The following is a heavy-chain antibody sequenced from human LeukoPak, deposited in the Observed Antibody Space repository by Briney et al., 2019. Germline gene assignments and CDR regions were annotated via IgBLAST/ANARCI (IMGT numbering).Heavy chain of an antibody. D-gene: IGHD6-6*01. CDR2: INHSGST. CDR3: ARQYSSSSGPDY. Sequence: PSETLSLTCAVYGGSFSGYYWSWIRQPPGKGLEWIGEINHSGSTNYNPSLKSRVTISVDTSKNQFSLKLSSVTAADTAVYYCARQYSSSSGPDYWGQGTLVTVS. J-gene: IGHJ4*02. CDR1: GGSFSGYY. V-gene: IGHV4-34*01.